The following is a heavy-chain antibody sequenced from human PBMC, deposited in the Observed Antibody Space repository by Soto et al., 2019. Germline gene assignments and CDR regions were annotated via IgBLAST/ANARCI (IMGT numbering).Heavy chain of an antibody. D-gene: IGHD2-21*02. J-gene: IGHJ4*02. CDR2: IYYSGST. CDR1: GGSISSYY. V-gene: IGHV4-59*01. CDR3: ARMTFDDYFDY. Sequence: QVQLQESGPGLVKPSETLSLTCTVSGGSISSYYWSCIRQPPGKGLEWIGYIYYSGSTNYNPSLKPRVTISVDPSKNQFSLKLSSVTAADTAVYYCARMTFDDYFDYWGQGTLVTVSS.